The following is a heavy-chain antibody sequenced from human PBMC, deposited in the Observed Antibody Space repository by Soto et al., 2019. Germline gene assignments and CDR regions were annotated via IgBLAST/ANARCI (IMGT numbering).Heavy chain of an antibody. CDR1: GFTFSSYE. D-gene: IGHD6-13*01. J-gene: IGHJ6*02. CDR2: ISSSGSTI. CDR3: ARGGIAAAGSRSDGMDV. V-gene: IGHV3-48*03. Sequence: PGGSLRLSCAASGFTFSSYEMNWVRQAPGKGLEWGSYISSSGSTIYYADSVKGRFTISRDNAKNSLYLQMNSLRAEDTAVYYCARGGIAAAGSRSDGMDVWGQGTTVTVS.